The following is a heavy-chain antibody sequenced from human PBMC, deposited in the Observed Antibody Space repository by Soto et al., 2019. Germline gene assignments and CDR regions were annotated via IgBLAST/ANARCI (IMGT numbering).Heavy chain of an antibody. CDR3: AASSGWYARSFY. CDR2: INHSGST. CDR1: GGSFSGYY. Sequence: QVQLQQWGAGLLKPSETLSLTSAVYGGSFSGYYWSWIRQPPGKGLEWIGEINHSGSTNYNPSLKSRVTISVDTSKNQFSLKLSSVTAADTAVYYCAASSGWYARSFYWGQGTLVTVSS. V-gene: IGHV4-34*01. D-gene: IGHD6-19*01. J-gene: IGHJ4*02.